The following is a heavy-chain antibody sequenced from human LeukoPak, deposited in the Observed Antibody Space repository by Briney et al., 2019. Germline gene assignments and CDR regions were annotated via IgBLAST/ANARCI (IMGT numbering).Heavy chain of an antibody. Sequence: SETLSLTCTVSGGSISSYYCSWIRQPPGKGLEWIGYIYYSGSTNYNPSLKSRVTISVDTSKNQFSLKLSSVTAADTAVYYCARAGAAAGKNWFDPWGQGTLVTVSS. D-gene: IGHD6-13*01. J-gene: IGHJ5*02. V-gene: IGHV4-59*01. CDR1: GGSISSYY. CDR3: ARAGAAAGKNWFDP. CDR2: IYYSGST.